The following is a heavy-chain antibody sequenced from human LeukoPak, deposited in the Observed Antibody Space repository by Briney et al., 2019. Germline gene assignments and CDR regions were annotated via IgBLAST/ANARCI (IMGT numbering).Heavy chain of an antibody. V-gene: IGHV4-39*07. CDR3: ARAADSYSSGWYGIDY. Sequence: PSETLSLTCTVSGGSISSSSYYWGWIRQPPGKGLEWIGTIYYTGSTYYNPSLNSRVTISVDTSKNQFSLKLTSVTAADTAVYYCARAADSYSSGWYGIDYWGQGTLVTVSS. D-gene: IGHD6-19*01. CDR1: GGSISSSSYY. J-gene: IGHJ4*02. CDR2: IYYTGST.